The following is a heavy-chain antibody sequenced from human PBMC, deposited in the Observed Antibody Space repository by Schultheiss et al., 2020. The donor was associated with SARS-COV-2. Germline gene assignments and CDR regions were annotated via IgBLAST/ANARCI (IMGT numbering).Heavy chain of an antibody. CDR2: VYYTGST. V-gene: IGHV4-59*01. CDR3: ASFGNYVVSFDY. D-gene: IGHD4-11*01. Sequence: SETLSLTCTVSGGSISSYYWSWIRQPPGKGLEWIGYVYYTGSTKYNPSLKSRVTISIDTSKNQFSLKLSSVTAADTAVYFCASFGNYVVSFDYWGQGTLVTVSS. J-gene: IGHJ4*02. CDR1: GGSISSYY.